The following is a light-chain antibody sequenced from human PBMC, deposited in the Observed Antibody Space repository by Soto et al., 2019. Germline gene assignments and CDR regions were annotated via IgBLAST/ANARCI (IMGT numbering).Light chain of an antibody. CDR1: SSNIGSNT. V-gene: IGLV1-44*01. Sequence: QSLLTQPPSASVTPGQRVTISWSGSSSNIGSNTVNWYQQLPGTAPKLLIYSNNQRPSGVPDRFSGSKSGTSASLAISGLQSEDEADYYCAAWDDSLNGRVFGPGTKVTVL. CDR2: SNN. CDR3: AAWDDSLNGRV. J-gene: IGLJ1*01.